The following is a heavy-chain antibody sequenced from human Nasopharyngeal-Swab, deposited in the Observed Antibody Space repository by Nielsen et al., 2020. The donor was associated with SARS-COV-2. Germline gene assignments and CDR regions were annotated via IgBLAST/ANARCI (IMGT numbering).Heavy chain of an antibody. J-gene: IGHJ4*02. CDR2: IRSKGNSYAT. V-gene: IGHV3-73*01. Sequence: GGSLRLSCAASGFIFSGSAIHWVRQASGKGLEWVGRIRSKGNSYATAYAASVKGRFTISRDDSKNTAYLQMNSLITEDTAVYYCTRCGGSCYTGKDYWGQGTLVTVSS. D-gene: IGHD2-15*01. CDR1: GFIFSGSA. CDR3: TRCGGSCYTGKDY.